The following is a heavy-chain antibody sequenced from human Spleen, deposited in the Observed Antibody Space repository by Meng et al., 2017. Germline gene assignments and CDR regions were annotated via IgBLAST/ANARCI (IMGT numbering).Heavy chain of an antibody. Sequence: ASVKVSCKVSGYTLTELSIHWVRQAPGKGLEWMGRINPKSGDTHYAQRFQGRVTMTGDTSISTAYMELSGLRSDDTAMYYCARDEDISAAGKLFGDYWGQGTLVTVSS. CDR2: INPKSGDT. CDR1: GYTLTELS. CDR3: ARDEDISAAGKLFGDY. D-gene: IGHD6-13*01. J-gene: IGHJ4*02. V-gene: IGHV1-2*06.